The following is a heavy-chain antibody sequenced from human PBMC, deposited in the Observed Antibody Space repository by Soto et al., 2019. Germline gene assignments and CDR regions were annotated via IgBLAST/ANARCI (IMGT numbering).Heavy chain of an antibody. CDR1: GYTFTSNG. CDR2: ISTYNGNT. D-gene: IGHD1-26*01. CDR3: ARVPYSGSFWGRNDF. V-gene: IGHV1-18*01. J-gene: IGHJ4*02. Sequence: ASVKVSCKAFGYTFTSNGITWVRQAPGQGLEWMGWISTYNGNTNYGQKFQGRVTVTTDTSTRTAYMELRNLRSDDTAVYYCARVPYSGSFWGRNDFWGQGTLVTVSS.